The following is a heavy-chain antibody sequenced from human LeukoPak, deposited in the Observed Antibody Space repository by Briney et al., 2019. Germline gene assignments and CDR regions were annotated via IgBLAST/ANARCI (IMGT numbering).Heavy chain of an antibody. CDR1: GFTFSDYY. Sequence: KPGGSLRLSCSASGFTFSDYYMNWIRQAPGKGLEWVSFITTSGRSLYYSASVKGRFTISRDNAKNSLYLQMNSLRAEDTAIYYCARSFRYFDYWGQGALVTVSS. V-gene: IGHV3-11*04. CDR3: ARSFRYFDY. CDR2: ITTSGRSL. J-gene: IGHJ4*02.